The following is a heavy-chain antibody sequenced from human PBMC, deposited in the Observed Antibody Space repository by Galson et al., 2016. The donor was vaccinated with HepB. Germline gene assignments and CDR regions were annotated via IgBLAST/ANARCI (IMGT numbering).Heavy chain of an antibody. Sequence: SLRLSCAASGFTFSNNGMHWVRQAPGKGLEWVSAINGDSGYTYYADSVKGRFTISRDNSQNTLYLQMNSLRAEDTAVYYCAKDLGDRFITVYYYMDVWGKGTTVTVSS. J-gene: IGHJ6*03. V-gene: IGHV3-23*01. CDR3: AKDLGDRFITVYYYMDV. CDR2: INGDSGYT. D-gene: IGHD1-20*01. CDR1: GFTFSNNG.